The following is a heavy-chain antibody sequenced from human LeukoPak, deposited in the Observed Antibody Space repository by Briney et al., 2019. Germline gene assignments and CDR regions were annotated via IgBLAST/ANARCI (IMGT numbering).Heavy chain of an antibody. D-gene: IGHD5-18*01. Sequence: GVSLRLSCAASGFTFSSYSMNWIRQAPGKGLEWVANIKQDGSEKYYVDSVKGRFTISRDNAKNSLYLQMNSLRAEDTAVYYCARDTGGGYSCYDCWGQGTLVTVSS. J-gene: IGHJ4*02. V-gene: IGHV3-7*01. CDR1: GFTFSSYS. CDR3: ARDTGGGYSCYDC. CDR2: IKQDGSEK.